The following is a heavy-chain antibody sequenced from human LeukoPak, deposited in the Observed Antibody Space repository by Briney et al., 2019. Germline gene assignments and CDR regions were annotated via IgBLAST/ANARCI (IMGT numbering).Heavy chain of an antibody. CDR2: IYPGGSNG. CDR1: GFDFTAYG. CDR3: ARHFHSAWFAF. J-gene: IGHJ4*02. V-gene: IGHV5-51*01. Sequence: PGESLKISCKCSGFDFTAYGIAWVRQMPGKGLEWMGNIYPGGSNGRYSPSFQGQVTMSADKSITTVYLQWSSLKASDTAMYYCARHFHSAWFAFWGQGSLVTVSS. D-gene: IGHD5-18*01.